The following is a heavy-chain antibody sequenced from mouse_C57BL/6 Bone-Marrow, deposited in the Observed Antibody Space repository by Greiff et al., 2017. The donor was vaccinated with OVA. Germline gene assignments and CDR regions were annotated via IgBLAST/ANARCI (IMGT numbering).Heavy chain of an antibody. V-gene: IGHV5-6*02. Sequence: DVMLVESGGDLVKPGGSLKLSCAASGFTFSSYGMSWVRQTPDKRLEWVATISSGGSYTYYPDSVKGRFTISRDNAKNTLYLQMSSLKSEDTAMYYCARHYYYGSSPSFDYWGQGTTLTVSS. J-gene: IGHJ2*01. CDR1: GFTFSSYG. CDR2: ISSGGSYT. D-gene: IGHD1-1*01. CDR3: ARHYYYGSSPSFDY.